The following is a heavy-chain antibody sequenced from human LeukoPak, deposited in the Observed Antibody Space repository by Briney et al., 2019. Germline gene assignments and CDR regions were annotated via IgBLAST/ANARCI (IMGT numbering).Heavy chain of an antibody. Sequence: PGGSLRLSCAASGFTFSSYAMHWVRQAPGKGLEHVSAISSNGGSTYYANSVKGRFTISRDNSKNTLYLQMGSLRAEDMAVYYCARDHDYGDYAALFWGQGTLVTVSS. J-gene: IGHJ4*02. CDR2: ISSNGGST. CDR3: ARDHDYGDYAALF. D-gene: IGHD4-17*01. V-gene: IGHV3-64*01. CDR1: GFTFSSYA.